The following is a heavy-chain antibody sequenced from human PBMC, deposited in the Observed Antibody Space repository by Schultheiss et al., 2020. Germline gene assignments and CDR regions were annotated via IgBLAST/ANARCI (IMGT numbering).Heavy chain of an antibody. CDR2: ISSSSSYI. J-gene: IGHJ6*02. Sequence: GGSLRLSCAASGFTFSSYSMNWVRQAPGKGLEWVSSISSSSSYIYYADSVKGRFTISRDNAKNSLYLQMNSLRAEDTAVYYCASWGYYGSGSYWDGMDVWGQGTTVTVSS. CDR3: ASWGYYGSGSYWDGMDV. CDR1: GFTFSSYS. V-gene: IGHV3-21*01. D-gene: IGHD3-10*01.